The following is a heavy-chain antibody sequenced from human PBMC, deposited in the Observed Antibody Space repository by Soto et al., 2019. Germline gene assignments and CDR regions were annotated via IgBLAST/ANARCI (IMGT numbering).Heavy chain of an antibody. D-gene: IGHD3-3*01. CDR3: ARDQPPMAIFGVVNYYYYMDV. CDR2: ISSSSSYI. J-gene: IGHJ6*03. V-gene: IGHV3-21*01. CDR1: GFTFSSYS. Sequence: PGGSLRLSCAASGFTFSSYSMNWVHQAPGKGLEWVSSISSSSSYIYYADSVKGRFTISRDNAKNSLYLQMNSLRAEDTAVYYCARDQPPMAIFGVVNYYYYMDVWGKGTTVTVSS.